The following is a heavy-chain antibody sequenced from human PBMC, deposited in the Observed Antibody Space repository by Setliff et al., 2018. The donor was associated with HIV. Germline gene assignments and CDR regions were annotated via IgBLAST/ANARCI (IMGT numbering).Heavy chain of an antibody. CDR1: GGSISSSSYY. J-gene: IGHJ3*01. Sequence: SETLSLTCTVSGGSISSSSYYWGWIRQPPGKGLEWIGGLYYSGSTYYNPSLKSRVTMSVDTSKNQFSLKLSSVTAADTAVYYCARRIAPGWWGGNSGDAFDLWGHGTMVTVSS. CDR2: LYYSGST. D-gene: IGHD2-21*02. CDR3: ARRIAPGWWGGNSGDAFDL. V-gene: IGHV4-39*01.